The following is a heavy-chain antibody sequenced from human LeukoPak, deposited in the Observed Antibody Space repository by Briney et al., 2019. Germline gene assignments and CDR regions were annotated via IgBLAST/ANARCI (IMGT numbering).Heavy chain of an antibody. CDR1: GFTFSDYY. J-gene: IGHJ3*02. Sequence: GGSLRLSCAASGFTFSDYYMSWIRQAPGKGLEWVSYISSSGSTIYYADSVKGRFTISRDNAKNSLYLQMNSLRAEDTAVYYCARDHTVTIRAFDIWGQGTMVTVSS. V-gene: IGHV3-11*04. D-gene: IGHD4-17*01. CDR3: ARDHTVTIRAFDI. CDR2: ISSSGSTI.